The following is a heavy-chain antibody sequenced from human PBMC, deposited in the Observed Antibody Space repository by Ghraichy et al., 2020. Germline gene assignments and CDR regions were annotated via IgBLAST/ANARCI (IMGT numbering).Heavy chain of an antibody. J-gene: IGHJ5*02. CDR1: GFTFSSYW. Sequence: GGSLRLSCAASGFTFSSYWMSWVRQAPGKGLEWVANIKQDGSEKYYVDSVKGRFTISRDNAKNSLYLQMNSLRAEDTAVYYCAREEGSGGSYSTDWFDPWGQGTLVTVSS. CDR3: AREEGSGGSYSTDWFDP. CDR2: IKQDGSEK. D-gene: IGHD1-26*01. V-gene: IGHV3-7*01.